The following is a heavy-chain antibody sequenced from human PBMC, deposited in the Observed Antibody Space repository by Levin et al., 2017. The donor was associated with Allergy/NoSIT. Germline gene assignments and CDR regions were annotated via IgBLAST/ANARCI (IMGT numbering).Heavy chain of an antibody. Sequence: GESLKISCAASGFSFDDYGMNWVRQAPGKGLEYVASINWNGAVTGYADSVKGRFTISRDNAKNSIHLQMNSLRAEDTAVYYCAREVAAIRGDHFDYWGQGTLVTVSS. V-gene: IGHV3-20*04. CDR2: INWNGAVT. D-gene: IGHD6-13*01. CDR1: GFSFDDYG. CDR3: AREVAAIRGDHFDY. J-gene: IGHJ4*02.